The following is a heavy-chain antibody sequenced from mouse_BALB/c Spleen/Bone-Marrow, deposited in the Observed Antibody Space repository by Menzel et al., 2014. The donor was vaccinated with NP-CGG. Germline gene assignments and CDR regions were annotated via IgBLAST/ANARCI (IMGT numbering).Heavy chain of an antibody. D-gene: IGHD2-10*01. CDR1: GYTFSSYW. CDR2: ILLGSGST. CDR3: ARAYYVNYDAMDY. V-gene: IGHV1-9*01. J-gene: IGHJ4*01. Sequence: QVQLQQSGAELMKPGASMKISCKATGYTFSSYWIEWVKQRPGHGLEWIGEILLGSGSTSCNERFKGKAKFTADTSSNTAYMQLSSPTSEDSAVYDCARAYYVNYDAMDYWGQGTSVTVSS.